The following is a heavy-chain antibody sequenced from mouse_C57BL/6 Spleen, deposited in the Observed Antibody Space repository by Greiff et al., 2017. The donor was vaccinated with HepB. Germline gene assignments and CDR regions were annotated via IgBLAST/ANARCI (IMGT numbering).Heavy chain of an antibody. V-gene: IGHV5-16*01. J-gene: IGHJ4*01. D-gene: IGHD1-1*01. CDR2: INYDGSST. CDR1: GFTFSDYY. CDR3: ARGNYYGFYAMDY. Sequence: EVKLMESEGGLVQPGSSMKLSCTASGFTFSDYYMAWVRQVPEKGLEWVANINYDGSSTYYLDSLKSRFIISRDNAKNILYLQMSSLKSEDTATYYCARGNYYGFYAMDYWGQGTSVTVSS.